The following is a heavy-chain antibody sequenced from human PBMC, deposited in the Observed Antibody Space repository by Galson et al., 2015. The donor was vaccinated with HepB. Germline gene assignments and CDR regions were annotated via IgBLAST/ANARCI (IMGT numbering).Heavy chain of an antibody. CDR3: ARVPGLLWFGELTTYYYYGMDV. CDR1: GYTFTSYA. D-gene: IGHD3-10*01. J-gene: IGHJ6*02. Sequence: SVKVSCKASGYTFTSYAMNWVRQAPGQGLEWMGWINTNTGNPTYAQGFTGRFVFSLDTSVSTAYLQISSLKAEDTAVYYCARVPGLLWFGELTTYYYYGMDVWGQGTTVTVSS. V-gene: IGHV7-4-1*02. CDR2: INTNTGNP.